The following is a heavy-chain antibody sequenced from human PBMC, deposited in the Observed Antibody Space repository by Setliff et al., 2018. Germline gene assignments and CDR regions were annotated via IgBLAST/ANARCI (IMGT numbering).Heavy chain of an antibody. V-gene: IGHV4-30-4*08. CDR1: GGSISSYY. Sequence: PSETLSLTCTVSGGSISSYYWSWLRQSPGKGLEWIAYIDYRGRAYYTPSLKSRVSISVDTSKNQFSLRLSSVTAADTAVYYCAREVVNPISSDAFDIWGQGTMVTVSS. D-gene: IGHD2-2*01. J-gene: IGHJ3*02. CDR3: AREVVNPISSDAFDI. CDR2: IDYRGRA.